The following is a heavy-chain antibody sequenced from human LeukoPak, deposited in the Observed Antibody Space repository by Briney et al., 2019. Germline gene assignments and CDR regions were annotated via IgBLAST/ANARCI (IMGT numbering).Heavy chain of an antibody. V-gene: IGHV3-23*01. J-gene: IGHJ4*02. Sequence: GGSLRLSCAASGFTFSSYAMNWVRQAPGKGLEWVSGRSGSGASPYYADSAKGRFTMSRDNSKNTVYLQMNSLSAEDTAVYYCAKANSPYYYDSGGYSTFDYWGRGTLVSVST. CDR3: AKANSPYYYDSGGYSTFDY. CDR1: GFTFSSYA. CDR2: RSGSGASP. D-gene: IGHD3-22*01.